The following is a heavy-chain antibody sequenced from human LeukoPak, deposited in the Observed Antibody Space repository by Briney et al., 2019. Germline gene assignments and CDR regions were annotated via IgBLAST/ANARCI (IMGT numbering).Heavy chain of an antibody. V-gene: IGHV1-69*02. CDR1: GGTFSSYT. CDR3: ARGQGSGWYNGGDAFDI. CDR2: IIPILGIA. J-gene: IGHJ3*02. D-gene: IGHD6-19*01. Sequence: SVKVSRKASGGTFSSYTISWVRQAPGQGLEWMGRIIPILGIANYAQKFQGRVTITADKSTSTAYMELNSLRSEDTAVYYCARGQGSGWYNGGDAFDIWGQGTMVTVSS.